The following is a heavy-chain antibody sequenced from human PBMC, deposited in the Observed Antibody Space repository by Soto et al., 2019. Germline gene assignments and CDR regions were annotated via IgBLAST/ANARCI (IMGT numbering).Heavy chain of an antibody. CDR3: AKDRDIVVVVAAFDY. CDR1: GFTFSSYG. V-gene: IGHV3-30*18. Sequence: QVQLVESGGGVVQPGRSLRLSCAASGFTFSSYGMHWVRQAPGKGLEWVAVISYDGSNKYYADSVKGRFTISRDNSKNTLYLKMNSLRAEDTAVYYCAKDRDIVVVVAAFDYLGQGTLVTVSS. J-gene: IGHJ4*02. D-gene: IGHD2-15*01. CDR2: ISYDGSNK.